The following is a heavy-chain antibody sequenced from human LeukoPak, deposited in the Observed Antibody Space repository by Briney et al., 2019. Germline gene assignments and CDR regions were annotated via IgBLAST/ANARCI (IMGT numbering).Heavy chain of an antibody. CDR2: INHSGST. J-gene: IGHJ3*02. Sequence: SETLSLTCTVSGGSISSSSDYWSWIRQPPGKGLEWIGEINHSGSTNYNPSLKSRVTISVDTSKNQFSLKLSSVTAADTAVYYCVNGGGDAERDAFDIWGQGTMVTVSS. CDR3: VNGGGDAERDAFDI. V-gene: IGHV4-39*07. CDR1: GGSISSSSDY. D-gene: IGHD2-8*01.